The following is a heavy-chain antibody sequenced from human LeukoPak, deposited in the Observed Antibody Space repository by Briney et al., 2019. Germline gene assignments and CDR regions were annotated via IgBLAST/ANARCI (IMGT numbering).Heavy chain of an antibody. CDR2: ISAYSGNT. CDR1: GYTFTGYY. J-gene: IGHJ5*01. Sequence: ASVRVSCKASGYTFTGYYMHWVRQAPGQGLEWMGWISAYSGNTNYADNLQARLTMTTDTSTSTAHMELRSLRSDDTAVYYCVRVAMIRGVVFKNWFDSWGQGSLVTVSS. CDR3: VRVAMIRGVVFKNWFDS. V-gene: IGHV1-18*04. D-gene: IGHD3-10*01.